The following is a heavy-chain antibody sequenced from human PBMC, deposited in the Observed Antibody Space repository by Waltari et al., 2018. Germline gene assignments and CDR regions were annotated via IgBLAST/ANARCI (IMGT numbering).Heavy chain of an antibody. V-gene: IGHV3-33*01. CDR1: RFTFSKYG. D-gene: IGHD4-17*01. CDR2: IWNDGKYK. J-gene: IGHJ3*02. Sequence: QVLLVESGGGVVQPGGSLRLSCVASRFTFSKYGLHWVRQARGKGLEWVSVIWNDGKYKNYADSGKGRFTISRDNSKDTLFLQMNSLRAEDTAVYYCARSNYGDSKGNDALDIWGQGTRVTVSS. CDR3: ARSNYGDSKGNDALDI.